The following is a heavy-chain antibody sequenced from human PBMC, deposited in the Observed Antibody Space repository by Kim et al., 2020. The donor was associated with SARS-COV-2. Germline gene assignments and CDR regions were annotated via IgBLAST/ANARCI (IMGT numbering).Heavy chain of an antibody. Sequence: GGSLRLSCAASGFTFSSYGMHWVRQAPGKGLEWVAVIWYDGSNKYYADSVKGRFTISRDNSKNTLYLQMNSLRAEDTAVYYCARDLAKSTQWLLLKVNDAFDIWGQGTMVTVSS. CDR1: GFTFSSYG. D-gene: IGHD3-22*01. V-gene: IGHV3-33*08. J-gene: IGHJ3*02. CDR2: IWYDGSNK. CDR3: ARDLAKSTQWLLLKVNDAFDI.